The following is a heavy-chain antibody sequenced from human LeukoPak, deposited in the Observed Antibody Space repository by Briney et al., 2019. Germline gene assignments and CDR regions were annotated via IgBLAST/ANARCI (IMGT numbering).Heavy chain of an antibody. Sequence: MPSETLSLTCTVSGGSISSYYWSWIRKPPGKGLEWLGYIYYSGSTNYNPSLKSRVTISVDTSKNQFSLKLSSVTAADTAVYYCARDSDAFDIWGQGTMVTVSS. CDR2: IYYSGST. CDR3: ARDSDAFDI. CDR1: GGSISSYY. J-gene: IGHJ3*02. V-gene: IGHV4-59*01.